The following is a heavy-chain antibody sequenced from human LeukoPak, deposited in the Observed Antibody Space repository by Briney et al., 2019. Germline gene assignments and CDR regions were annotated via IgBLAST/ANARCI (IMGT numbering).Heavy chain of an antibody. CDR2: ISAYNGNT. J-gene: IGHJ4*02. Sequence: APVKVSCKAFGYTFTSYGISWVRQAPGQGLEWMGWISAYNGNTNYAQELQGRVTMTTDTSTSTAYMELRSLRSDDTAVYYCARDGGSGSYLRFDYWGQGTLVTVSS. CDR1: GYTFTSYG. CDR3: ARDGGSGSYLRFDY. V-gene: IGHV1-18*01. D-gene: IGHD1-26*01.